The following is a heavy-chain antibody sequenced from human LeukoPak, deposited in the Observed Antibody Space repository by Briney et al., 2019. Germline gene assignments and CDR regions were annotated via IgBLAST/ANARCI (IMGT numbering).Heavy chain of an antibody. D-gene: IGHD3-3*01. CDR3: AREVGYQYYDFWSGPRLDY. J-gene: IGHJ4*02. V-gene: IGHV1-2*02. CDR1: GYTFTGYY. CDR2: INPNSGGT. Sequence: ASVKVSCKASGYTFTGYYMHWVRQAPGQGLEWMGWINPNSGGTNYAQKFQGRVTMTRDMSISTAYMELSRLRSDDTAVYYCAREVGYQYYDFWSGPRLDYWGQGTLVTVSS.